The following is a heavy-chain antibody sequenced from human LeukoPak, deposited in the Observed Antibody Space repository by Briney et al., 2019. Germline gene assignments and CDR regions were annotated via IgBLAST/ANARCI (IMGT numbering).Heavy chain of an antibody. V-gene: IGHV4-59*08. D-gene: IGHD3-10*01. CDR3: ARQNLAYYYGSGSLAFDY. Sequence: SETLTLTCTVSGGSISSYYWSWIRQPPGKGLEWIGYIYYSGSTNYNPSLKSRVTISVDTSKNQFSLKLSSVTAADTAVYYCARQNLAYYYGSGSLAFDYWGQGTLVTVSS. CDR1: GGSISSYY. J-gene: IGHJ4*02. CDR2: IYYSGST.